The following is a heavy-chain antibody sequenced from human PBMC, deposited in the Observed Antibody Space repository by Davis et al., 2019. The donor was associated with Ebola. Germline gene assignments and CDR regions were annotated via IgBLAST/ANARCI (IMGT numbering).Heavy chain of an antibody. J-gene: IGHJ5*02. CDR2: IIPLFGTA. CDR3: ARGGGGDSSGFQSWFDP. Sequence: KVSCKASGGTFTSYAISWVRQAPGQGLEWMGGIIPLFGTANYAQKFQDRVTITADQSTSTSYMELNSLRSGDTAVYYCARGGGGDSSGFQSWFDPWGQGTLVTVSS. CDR1: GGTFTSYA. D-gene: IGHD3-22*01. V-gene: IGHV1-69*01.